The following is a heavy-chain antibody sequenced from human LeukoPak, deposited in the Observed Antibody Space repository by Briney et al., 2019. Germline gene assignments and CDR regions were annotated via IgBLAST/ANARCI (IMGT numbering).Heavy chain of an antibody. J-gene: IGHJ4*02. V-gene: IGHV3-23*01. Sequence: GGSLRLSCAVSGFIFSSYAMSWVRQAPGKGLEWVSAISGGADTIYYADSVRGRFTISRDNSKNTLYLQMNSLRAEDTAVYYCAKRATISRGWYAEDKYYFDYWGQGTLVTVSS. CDR2: ISGGADTI. D-gene: IGHD6-19*01. CDR3: AKRATISRGWYAEDKYYFDY. CDR1: GFIFSSYA.